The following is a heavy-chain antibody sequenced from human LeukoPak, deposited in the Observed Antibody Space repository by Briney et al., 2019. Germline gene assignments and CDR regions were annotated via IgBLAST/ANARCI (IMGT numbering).Heavy chain of an antibody. Sequence: SETLSLTCAVSGGSISSGGYSWSWIRQPPGKGLEWIGYIYHSGSTYYNPSLKSRVTISVDRSKNQFSLKLSSVTAADTAVYYCAKFDGMVRGVSDSNDYWGQGTLVTVSS. CDR2: IYHSGST. D-gene: IGHD3-10*01. J-gene: IGHJ4*02. CDR1: GGSISSGGYS. CDR3: AKFDGMVRGVSDSNDY. V-gene: IGHV4-30-2*01.